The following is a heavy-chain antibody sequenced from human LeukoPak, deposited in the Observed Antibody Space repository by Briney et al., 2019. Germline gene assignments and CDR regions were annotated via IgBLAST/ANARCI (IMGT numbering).Heavy chain of an antibody. Sequence: ASVKVSCKASGYTFTSYDINWVRQATGQGLEWMGWMNPNSGNTGYAQKFQGRVTMTRNTSISTAYMELSSLRSEDTAVYYCARSGGYSGYDLEYYFDYWGQGTLVTVSS. CDR1: GYTFTSYD. D-gene: IGHD5-12*01. CDR3: ARSGGYSGYDLEYYFDY. CDR2: MNPNSGNT. V-gene: IGHV1-8*01. J-gene: IGHJ4*02.